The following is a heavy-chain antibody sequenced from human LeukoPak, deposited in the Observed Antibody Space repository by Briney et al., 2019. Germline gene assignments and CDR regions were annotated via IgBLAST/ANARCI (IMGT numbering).Heavy chain of an antibody. D-gene: IGHD3-22*01. CDR3: ARGGDYYDSSGYYSLIDY. Sequence: ASVKVSCKASGYTFTGYYMHWVRQAPGQGLEWMGWINPNSGGTNYAQKFQGRVTRTRDTSISTAYMELSRLRSDDTAVYYCARGGDYYDSSGYYSLIDYWGQGTLVTVSS. CDR2: INPNSGGT. CDR1: GYTFTGYY. J-gene: IGHJ4*02. V-gene: IGHV1-2*02.